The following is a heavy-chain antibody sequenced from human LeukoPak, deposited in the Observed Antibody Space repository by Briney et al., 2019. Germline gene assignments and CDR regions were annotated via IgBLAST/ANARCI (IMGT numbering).Heavy chain of an antibody. J-gene: IGHJ5*02. CDR2: ISSSSSYI. V-gene: IGHV3-21*01. CDR1: GFTFSSYR. Sequence: GGPLRLFCAASGFTFSSYRMNWVHQAPGKGLEWVSSISSSSSYIYYADSVKGRFTISRDNAKNSLYLQMNSLRAEDTAVYYCARGDTAMARRAHWFDPWGQGTLVTVSS. D-gene: IGHD5-18*01. CDR3: ARGDTAMARRAHWFDP.